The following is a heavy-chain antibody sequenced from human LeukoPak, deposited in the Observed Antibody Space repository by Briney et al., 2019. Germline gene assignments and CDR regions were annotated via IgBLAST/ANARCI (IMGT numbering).Heavy chain of an antibody. Sequence: QPGGSLRLSCAASGFTLSNYGFNWVRQASGKGLEWVSYISSSGRNIYYADSVKGRFTISRDNAKNSLYLQMNSLRAEDTAVYYCARDLVQLWSKVYWGQGTLVTVSS. V-gene: IGHV3-48*03. D-gene: IGHD5-18*01. J-gene: IGHJ4*02. CDR2: ISSSGRNI. CDR1: GFTLSNYG. CDR3: ARDLVQLWSKVY.